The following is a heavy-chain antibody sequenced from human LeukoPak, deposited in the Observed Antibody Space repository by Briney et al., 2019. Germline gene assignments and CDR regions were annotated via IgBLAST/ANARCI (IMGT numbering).Heavy chain of an antibody. CDR1: GYTFTGYY. CDR2: INPNSGGT. D-gene: IGHD6-13*01. CDR3: AKDGPSSSWYSGQYYMDV. V-gene: IGHV1-2*02. Sequence: GASVEVSCKASGYTFTGYYMHWLRQAPGQGLEWMGWINPNSGGTNYAQKFQGRVTMTRDTSISTAYMELSRLRSDDTAVYYCAKDGPSSSWYSGQYYMDVWGKGTTVTVSS. J-gene: IGHJ6*03.